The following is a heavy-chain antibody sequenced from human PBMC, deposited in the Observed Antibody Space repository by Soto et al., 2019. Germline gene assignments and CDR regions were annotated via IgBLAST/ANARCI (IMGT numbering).Heavy chain of an antibody. Sequence: EVQLVESGGGLVQPGGSLRLSCAASGFTFSSYWMSWVRQAPGKGLEWVANIKQDGSEKYYVDSVKGRFTISRDNAKNSLYLQMNSMRAEDTAVYYCARDGDTAMVFDPRAFDIWGQGTMVTVSS. J-gene: IGHJ3*02. CDR2: IKQDGSEK. CDR3: ARDGDTAMVFDPRAFDI. CDR1: GFTFSSYW. D-gene: IGHD5-18*01. V-gene: IGHV3-7*01.